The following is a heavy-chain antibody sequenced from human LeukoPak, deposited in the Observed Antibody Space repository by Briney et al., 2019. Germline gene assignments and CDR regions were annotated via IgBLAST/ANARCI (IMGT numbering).Heavy chain of an antibody. D-gene: IGHD1-26*01. V-gene: IGHV4-61*01. J-gene: IGHJ4*02. CDR2: IYYSGST. CDR3: ARARSGSYYGGSIFDY. Sequence: SETLSLTCTVSGGSVSSGSYYWSWIRQPPGKGLEWIGYIYYSGSTDYNPSLKSRVTISVDTSKNQFSLKLSSVTAADTAVYYCARARSGSYYGGSIFDYWGQGTLVTVSS. CDR1: GGSVSSGSYY.